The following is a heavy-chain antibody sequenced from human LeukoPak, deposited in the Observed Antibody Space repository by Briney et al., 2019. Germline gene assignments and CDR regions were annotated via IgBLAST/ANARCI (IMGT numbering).Heavy chain of an antibody. J-gene: IGHJ3*02. CDR3: AKWLATYYYDSSGSDAFDI. Sequence: PGGSLRVSCAASGFTFSSYAMSWVSQAPGKGVEWVSAISGSGGSTYYADSVKGRFTISRDNSKNTLYLQMNSLRAEDTAVYYCAKWLATYYYDSSGSDAFDIWGQGTMVTVSS. CDR2: ISGSGGST. CDR1: GFTFSSYA. D-gene: IGHD3-22*01. V-gene: IGHV3-23*01.